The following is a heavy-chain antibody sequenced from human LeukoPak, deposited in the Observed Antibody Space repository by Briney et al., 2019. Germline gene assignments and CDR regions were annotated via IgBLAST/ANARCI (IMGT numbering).Heavy chain of an antibody. D-gene: IGHD3-22*01. CDR2: INPNSGGT. Sequence: ASVKVSCKASGYTFTSYYMHWVRQAPGQGLEWMGRINPNSGGTNYAQKFQGRVTMTRDTSISTAYMELSRLRSDDTAVYYCARRSYYYDSSGYSPPDGFDYWGQGTLVTVSS. V-gene: IGHV1-2*06. CDR3: ARRSYYYDSSGYSPPDGFDY. J-gene: IGHJ4*02. CDR1: GYTFTSYY.